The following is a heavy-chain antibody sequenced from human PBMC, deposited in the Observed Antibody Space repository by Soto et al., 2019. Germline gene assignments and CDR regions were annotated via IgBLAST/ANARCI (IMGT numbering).Heavy chain of an antibody. D-gene: IGHD2-15*01. CDR3: ARDGARSAFDI. Sequence: SETLSLTCTVSGGSISSGDYYWSWIRQPPGKGLEWIGYIYYSGSTYYNPSLKSRVTISADTSKNQFSLKLSSVTAADTAVYYCARDGARSAFDIWGQGTMVTVSS. V-gene: IGHV4-30-4*01. J-gene: IGHJ3*02. CDR1: GGSISSGDYY. CDR2: IYYSGST.